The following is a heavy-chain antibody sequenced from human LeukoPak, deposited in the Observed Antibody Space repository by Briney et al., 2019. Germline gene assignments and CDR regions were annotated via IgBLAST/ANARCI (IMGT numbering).Heavy chain of an antibody. Sequence: GGSLRLSCAAPGFTFSTYAMTWVRQAPGKGLEWVSTISGSGGSTYYADSVKGRFTISRDNSKNTLYLQMNSLRGEDTAVYYCGKDQVWEHPHYFGCWGQGTLVTVSS. CDR3: GKDQVWEHPHYFGC. D-gene: IGHD1-26*01. V-gene: IGHV3-23*01. CDR2: ISGSGGST. CDR1: GFTFSTYA. J-gene: IGHJ4*02.